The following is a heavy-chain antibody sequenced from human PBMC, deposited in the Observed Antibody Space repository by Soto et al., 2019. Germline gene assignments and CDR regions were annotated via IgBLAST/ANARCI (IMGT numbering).Heavy chain of an antibody. Sequence: GGSLRLSCAASGFTFSSYAMHWVRQAPGKGLEYVSAISSNGGSTYYANSVKGRSTISRDNSKNTLYLQMGSLRAEDMAVYYCARGRVEDSSGWATYFDYWGQGTLVTVSS. CDR1: GFTFSSYA. J-gene: IGHJ4*02. V-gene: IGHV3-64*01. CDR3: ARGRVEDSSGWATYFDY. CDR2: ISSNGGST. D-gene: IGHD6-19*01.